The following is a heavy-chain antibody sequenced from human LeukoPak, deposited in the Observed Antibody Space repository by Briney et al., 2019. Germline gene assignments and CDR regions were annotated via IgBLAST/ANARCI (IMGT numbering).Heavy chain of an antibody. J-gene: IGHJ3*02. V-gene: IGHV4-59*11. D-gene: IGHD4-17*01. CDR2: ISYIGTT. CDR3: ARDLVTVTKGFDI. CDR1: GDSFSSHY. Sequence: PSETLSLTCAVSGDSFSSHYWTWIRQPPGRGLEWIGYISYIGTTNYNPSPKSRVTISIDTSKSQFSLKLSSVTTADTAVYYCARDLVTVTKGFDIWGLGTMVSVSS.